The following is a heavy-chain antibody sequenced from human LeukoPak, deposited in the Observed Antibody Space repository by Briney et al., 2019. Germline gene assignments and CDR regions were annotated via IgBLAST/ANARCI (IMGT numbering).Heavy chain of an antibody. Sequence: PSETLSLTCAVYGGSFSGYYWSWIRQPPGKGLEWIGEINHSGSTNYNPSLKSRVTISVDTSKKQFSLKLSSVTAADTAVYYCARGGGRVIAPGIAVAGQITNWFDPWGQGTLVTVSS. CDR1: GGSFSGYY. V-gene: IGHV4-34*01. CDR3: ARGGGRVIAPGIAVAGQITNWFDP. CDR2: INHSGST. J-gene: IGHJ5*02. D-gene: IGHD6-19*01.